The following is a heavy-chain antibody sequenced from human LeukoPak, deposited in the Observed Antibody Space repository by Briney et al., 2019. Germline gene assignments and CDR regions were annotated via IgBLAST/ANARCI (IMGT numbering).Heavy chain of an antibody. J-gene: IGHJ6*02. CDR3: AIILPPRGLQKDYYYYYGLDV. CDR1: GFTFGTYA. Sequence: KPGGSLRLSCAASGFTFGTYAMNWVRQAPGKGLDWVSSISRHSADIYYADSVRGRFTISRDNAKNSLYLQMSSLGDEDTAVYYCAIILPPRGLQKDYYYYYGLDVWGQGTKVIVSS. V-gene: IGHV3-21*01. CDR2: ISRHSADI. D-gene: IGHD5-24*01.